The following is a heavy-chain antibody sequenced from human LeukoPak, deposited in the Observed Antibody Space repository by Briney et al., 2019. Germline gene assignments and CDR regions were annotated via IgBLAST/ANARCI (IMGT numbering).Heavy chain of an antibody. CDR3: ARGGDRSASWSRPLDH. J-gene: IGHJ4*02. Sequence: GGSLRLSCEASGFXFRNYWMNWVRQAPAKGLEGVGNIKEDGSESYYVDSVKGRFTISRDSAKNSLFLEMSSLRAEDTAVYYFARGGDRSASWSRPLDHWGQGTLVTVSS. V-gene: IGHV3-7*04. CDR2: IKEDGSES. CDR1: GFXFRNYW. D-gene: IGHD2-2*01.